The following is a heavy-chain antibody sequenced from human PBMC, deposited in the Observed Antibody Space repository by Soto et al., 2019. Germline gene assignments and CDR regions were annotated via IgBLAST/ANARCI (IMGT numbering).Heavy chain of an antibody. V-gene: IGHV1-8*01. CDR1: GYTFTNYD. Sequence: ASVKVSCKTSGYTFTNYDINWVRQAPGQGLEWMGWMNPNSGNTGYAQQFQGRVSMTSNTAISTAYMELSGLRSEDSGMYFCAKWGQGPASGTNFDFWGQGTLVTVSS. J-gene: IGHJ4*02. CDR3: AKWGQGPASGTNFDF. CDR2: MNPNSGNT. D-gene: IGHD6-13*01.